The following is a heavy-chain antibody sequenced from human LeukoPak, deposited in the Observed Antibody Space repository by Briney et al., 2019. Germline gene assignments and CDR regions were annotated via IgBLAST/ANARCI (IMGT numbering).Heavy chain of an antibody. J-gene: IGHJ5*02. V-gene: IGHV4-34*01. CDR2: INARGDT. CDR3: ATGQVPAARGYNWFDP. CDR1: GWSFNDYY. D-gene: IGHD2-2*01. Sequence: SETLSLTCAVYGWSFNDYYWNWIRQPPGKGLEWIGEINARGDTNFNPSLKSRVTISVDTSKSQFSLRLTSMIAADTAVYYCATGQVPAARGYNWFDPWGQGTLVTVSS.